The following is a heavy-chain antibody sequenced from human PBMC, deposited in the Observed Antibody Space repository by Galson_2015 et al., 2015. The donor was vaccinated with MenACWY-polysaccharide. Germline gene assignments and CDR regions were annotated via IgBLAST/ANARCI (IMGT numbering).Heavy chain of an antibody. CDR3: AVTPNTKRYFHH. Sequence: SLRLSCAVSGLTFSSYWMSWVRQAPGKGLEWVANIKPDGSEKYYVDSVKGRFTISTDSAKNSLDLQMNSLRAEDTAVYYCAVTPNTKRYFHHWGQGTLVTVSS. CDR2: IKPDGSEK. J-gene: IGHJ1*01. D-gene: IGHD4-23*01. V-gene: IGHV3-7*01. CDR1: GLTFSSYW.